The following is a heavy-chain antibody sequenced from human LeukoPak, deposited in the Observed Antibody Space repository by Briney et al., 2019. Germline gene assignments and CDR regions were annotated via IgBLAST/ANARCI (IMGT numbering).Heavy chain of an antibody. CDR2: IYYSGST. D-gene: IGHD2-2*01. V-gene: IGHV4-59*01. J-gene: IGHJ4*02. CDR1: GGSISSYY. Sequence: SETLSLTCTVSGGSISSYYWSWIRQPPGKGLEWIGYIYYSGSTNYNPSLKSRVTISVDTSKNQFSLKLSSVTAADTAVYYCARGGVPAAITDYWGQGTLVTVSS. CDR3: ARGGVPAAITDY.